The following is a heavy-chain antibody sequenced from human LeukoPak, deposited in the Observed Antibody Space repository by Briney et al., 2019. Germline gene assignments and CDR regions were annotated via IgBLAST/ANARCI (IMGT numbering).Heavy chain of an antibody. V-gene: IGHV3-7*01. CDR3: ARGRGDY. CDR1: GFIFSTSW. CDR2: IKQDGSEK. Sequence: GGSLRPSCAASGFIFSTSWMSWVRQAPGKGLEWVANIKQDGSEKSYVDSVKGRFTISRDNAKNSLYLQMNSLRAEDTAVYYCARGRGDYWGQGTLVTVSS. J-gene: IGHJ4*02.